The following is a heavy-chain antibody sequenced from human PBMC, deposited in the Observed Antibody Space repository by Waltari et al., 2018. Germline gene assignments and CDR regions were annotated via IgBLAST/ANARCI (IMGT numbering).Heavy chain of an antibody. Sequence: QVQLVQSGAEVKKPGASVKVSCKASGYTFTGYYMHWVRQAPGQGLEGMGWINPNSGGTNNAQKFQGRVTMTRDTSISTAYMELSRLRSDDTAVYYCAREPLGYCTNGVCWGWFDPWGQGTLVTVSS. CDR1: GYTFTGYY. V-gene: IGHV1-2*02. J-gene: IGHJ5*02. CDR3: AREPLGYCTNGVCWGWFDP. D-gene: IGHD2-8*01. CDR2: INPNSGGT.